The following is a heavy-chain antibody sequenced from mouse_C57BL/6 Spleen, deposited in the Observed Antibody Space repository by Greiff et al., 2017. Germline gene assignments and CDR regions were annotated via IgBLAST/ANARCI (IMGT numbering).Heavy chain of an antibody. CDR1: GYTFTNYW. CDR3: ARVRYDYGRSLWDFDV. Sequence: VQLQQSGAELVRPGTSVKMSCKASGYTFTNYWIGWAKQRPGHGLEWIGDIYPGGGYTNYNEKFKGKATLTADKSSNTAYMQFSSLTSEDSAIYYCARVRYDYGRSLWDFDVWGTGTTVTVSS. J-gene: IGHJ1*03. D-gene: IGHD1-1*01. CDR2: IYPGGGYT. V-gene: IGHV1-63*01.